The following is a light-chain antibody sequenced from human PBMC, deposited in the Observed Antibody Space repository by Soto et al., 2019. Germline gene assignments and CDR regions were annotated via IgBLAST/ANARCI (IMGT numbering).Light chain of an antibody. CDR1: HSISSL. CDR3: QQSFSSPFT. J-gene: IGKJ3*01. V-gene: IGKV1-39*01. Sequence: DIQLTQSTSSLSASVGDRVTLTCRASHSISSLLNWYQQKPGKAPKVLIYAASKLETGVSSRFSSSGSGTDFTLTISGLQPEDSATYYCQQSFSSPFTFGPGTKVDIK. CDR2: AAS.